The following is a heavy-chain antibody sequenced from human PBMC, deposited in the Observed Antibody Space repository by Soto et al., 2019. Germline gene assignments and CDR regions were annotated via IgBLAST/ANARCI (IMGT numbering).Heavy chain of an antibody. Sequence: QVQLVQSGAEVKKPGSSVRVSCKASGGTFSNYAISWVRQAPGQGLEWMGGIIPIFGTTYYAQKFQGRVTIIADESTTKAYLQLSSLRSEDTAMYYCARVEAVPGIYNYHGLDVWGQGTAVSVSS. CDR3: ARVEAVPGIYNYHGLDV. D-gene: IGHD6-19*01. V-gene: IGHV1-69*12. J-gene: IGHJ6*02. CDR2: IIPIFGTT. CDR1: GGTFSNYA.